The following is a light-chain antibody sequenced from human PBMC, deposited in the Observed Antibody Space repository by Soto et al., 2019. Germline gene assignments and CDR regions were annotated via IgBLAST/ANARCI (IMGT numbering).Light chain of an antibody. CDR3: QQRSNWPLT. CDR1: QSVSGTY. V-gene: IGKV3-11*01. CDR2: DTY. Sequence: EAVLTQSPGTLSLSPGERATLSCRASQSVSGTYVAWYQQKPGQAPRLIIYDTYNRAAGIPARFSGSGSGTDFTLTISSLEPEDFAVYYCQQRSNWPLTFGGGTKVDIK. J-gene: IGKJ4*01.